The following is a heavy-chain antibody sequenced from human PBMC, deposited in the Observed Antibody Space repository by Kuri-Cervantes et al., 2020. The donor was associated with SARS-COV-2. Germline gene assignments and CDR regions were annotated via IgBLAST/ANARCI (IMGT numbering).Heavy chain of an antibody. CDR2: ISSSSSYI. D-gene: IGHD6-13*01. V-gene: IGHV3-21*01. Sequence: GGSLRLSCAASGFTFSSYSMNWVRQAPGKGLEWVSSISSSSSYIYYADSVKGRFTISRDNAKNSLYLQMNSLRAEDTAVYYCASGYSSRLDAFDIWGQGTIVTVSS. CDR3: ASGYSSRLDAFDI. CDR1: GFTFSSYS. J-gene: IGHJ3*02.